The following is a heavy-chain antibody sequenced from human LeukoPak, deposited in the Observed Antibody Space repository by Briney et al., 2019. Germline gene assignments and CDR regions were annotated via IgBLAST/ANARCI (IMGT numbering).Heavy chain of an antibody. V-gene: IGHV1-69*13. CDR2: IIPIFGTA. Sequence: SVKVSCKASGYTFTSYDISWVRQAPGQGLEWMGGIIPIFGTANYAQKFQGRVTITADESTSTAYMELSSLRSEDTAVYYCARRRQVSLRAFDIWGQGTMVTVSS. CDR3: ARRRQVSLRAFDI. D-gene: IGHD6-25*01. J-gene: IGHJ3*02. CDR1: GYTFTSYD.